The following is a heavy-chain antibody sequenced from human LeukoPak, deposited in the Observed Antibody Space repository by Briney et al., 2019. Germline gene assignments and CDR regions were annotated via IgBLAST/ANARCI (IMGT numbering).Heavy chain of an antibody. CDR3: ARDRSAPDYGMDV. J-gene: IGHJ6*02. CDR2: IWYDGSNK. CDR1: GFTFSSYG. V-gene: IGHV3-33*01. Sequence: HTGGSLRLSCAASGFTFSSYGMHWVRQAPGKGLEWVAVIWYDGSNKYYADSVKGRFTISRDNSKNTLYLQMNSLRAEDTAVYYCARDRSAPDYGMDVWGQGTTVTVSS.